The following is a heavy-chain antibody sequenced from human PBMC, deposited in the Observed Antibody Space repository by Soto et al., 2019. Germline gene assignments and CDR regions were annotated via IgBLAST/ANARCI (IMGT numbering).Heavy chain of an antibody. CDR2: ISYDGSNK. D-gene: IGHD3-10*01. CDR1: GFTLSSYG. J-gene: IGHJ4*02. V-gene: IGHV3-30*18. Sequence: GGSLRLSCAASGFTLSSYGMHWVRQAPGKGLEWVAVISYDGSNKYYADSVKGRFTISRDNSKNTLYLQMNSLRAEDTAVYYCAKVPYGSGSYHYWGQGTLVTVSS. CDR3: AKVPYGSGSYHY.